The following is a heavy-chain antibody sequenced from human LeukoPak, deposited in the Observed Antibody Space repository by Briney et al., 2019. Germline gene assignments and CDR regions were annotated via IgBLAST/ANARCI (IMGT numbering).Heavy chain of an antibody. V-gene: IGHV3-7*01. CDR1: GFTFSSYW. D-gene: IGHD3-22*01. J-gene: IGHJ4*02. CDR3: ARKPQVYYYDSSGYSPPYYFDY. Sequence: GGSLRLSCAASGFTFSSYWMSWVRQAPGKGLEWVANIKQDGGEKYYVDSVKGRFTISRDNAKNSLYLQMNSLRAEDTAVYYCARKPQVYYYDSSGYSPPYYFDYWGQGTLVTVSS. CDR2: IKQDGGEK.